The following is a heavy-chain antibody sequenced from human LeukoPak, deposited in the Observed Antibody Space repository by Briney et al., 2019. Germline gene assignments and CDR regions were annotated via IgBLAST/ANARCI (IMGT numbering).Heavy chain of an antibody. V-gene: IGHV3-23*01. CDR1: GFTFSSYA. J-gene: IGHJ3*02. D-gene: IGHD5-18*01. CDR2: ISGSGGST. CDR3: AKDVPAGYSYGSNAFDI. Sequence: GGSLRLSCAASGFTFSSYAMGWVRQAPGKGLEWVSSISGSGGSTYYADSVKGRFTISRDNSKNTLYLQMNSLRAEDTAVYYCAKDVPAGYSYGSNAFDIWGQGTMVTVSS.